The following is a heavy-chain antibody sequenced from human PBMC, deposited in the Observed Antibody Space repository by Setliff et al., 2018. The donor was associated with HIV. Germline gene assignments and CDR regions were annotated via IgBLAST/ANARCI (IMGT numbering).Heavy chain of an antibody. CDR2: IIPIFGTA. V-gene: IGHV1-69*05. Sequence: AASVKVSCKASGGTFSSYAISWVRQAPGQGLEWMGGIIPIFGTANYAQKFQGRVTITTDESTSTAYMELSSLRSEDAAVYYCARGKIMTGYSYWGQGTLVTVSS. J-gene: IGHJ4*02. CDR3: ARGKIMTGYSY. D-gene: IGHD3-9*01. CDR1: GGTFSSYA.